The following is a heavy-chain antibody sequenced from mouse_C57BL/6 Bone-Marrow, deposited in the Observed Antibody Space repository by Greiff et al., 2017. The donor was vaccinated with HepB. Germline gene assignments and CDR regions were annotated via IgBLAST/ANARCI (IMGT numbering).Heavy chain of an antibody. Sequence: VQLQQSGAELARPGASVKMSCKASGYTFTSYTMHWVKQMPGQGLEWIGYINPSSGYTKYNQKFKDKATLTADKSSSTAYMQLSSLTSEDSAVYYCARLRAYVAYWGQGTLVTVSA. CDR2: INPSSGYT. J-gene: IGHJ3*01. CDR3: ARLRAYVAY. V-gene: IGHV1-4*01. D-gene: IGHD1-1*01. CDR1: GYTFTSYT.